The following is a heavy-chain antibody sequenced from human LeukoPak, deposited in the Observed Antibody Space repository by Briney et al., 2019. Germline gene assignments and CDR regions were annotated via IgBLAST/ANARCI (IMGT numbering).Heavy chain of an antibody. J-gene: IGHJ4*02. CDR2: VSAYNGNT. CDR3: ARVYRDTYGRN. V-gene: IGHV1-18*04. CDR1: GYTFTSYG. Sequence: ASVKVSCKTSGYTFTSYGISWVRQAPGQGLEWMGWVSAYNGNTNYAQKLQGRVTMTTDTSTSTAYMEVRSLRSDDTAIYYCARVYRDTYGRNWGQGTLVTVSS. D-gene: IGHD5-18*01.